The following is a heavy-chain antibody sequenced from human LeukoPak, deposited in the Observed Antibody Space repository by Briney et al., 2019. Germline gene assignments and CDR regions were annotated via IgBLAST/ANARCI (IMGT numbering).Heavy chain of an antibody. V-gene: IGHV3-74*01. J-gene: IGHJ4*02. D-gene: IGHD1-1*01. CDR3: ARDPGDTTLVYDY. CDR2: IKSDGSGT. CDR1: GFSISKYW. Sequence: GGSLRLSCEASGFSISKYWMHWVRQAPGKGLVWVSRIKSDGSGTIYADSVKGRFTISRGNAKNTLYLQMNSLRVDDTAVYYCARDPGDTTLVYDYWGQGTLVTVSS.